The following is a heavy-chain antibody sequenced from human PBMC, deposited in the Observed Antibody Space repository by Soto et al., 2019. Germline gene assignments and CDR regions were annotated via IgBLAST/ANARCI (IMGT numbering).Heavy chain of an antibody. CDR2: ISGSGGST. Sequence: GGSLRLSCAASGFTFSSYAMSWVRQAPGKGLEWVSAISGSGGSTYYADSVKGRFTISRDNSKNTLYLQMNSLRAEDTAVYYCAKDYRDIVVVVAAHMDVWGQGTTVTVSS. CDR1: GFTFSSYA. V-gene: IGHV3-23*01. CDR3: AKDYRDIVVVVAAHMDV. D-gene: IGHD2-15*01. J-gene: IGHJ6*02.